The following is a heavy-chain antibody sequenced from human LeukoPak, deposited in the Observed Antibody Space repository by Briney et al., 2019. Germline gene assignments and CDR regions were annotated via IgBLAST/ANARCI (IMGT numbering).Heavy chain of an antibody. CDR3: AADSGWAFHY. V-gene: IGHV3-48*02. CDR1: GFPFRNYV. Sequence: GGSLRLSCAASGFPFRNYVMSWVRQAPGKGLEWVSYINHNGETIYYADSAKGRFTISRDNGKNSLYLQMNSLRDEDTAVYYCAADSGWAFHYWGQGTRVTVSS. CDR2: INHNGETI. J-gene: IGHJ4*02. D-gene: IGHD6-19*01.